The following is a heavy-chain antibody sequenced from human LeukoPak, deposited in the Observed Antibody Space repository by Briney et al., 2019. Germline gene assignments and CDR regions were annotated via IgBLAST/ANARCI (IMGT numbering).Heavy chain of an antibody. V-gene: IGHV3-23*01. D-gene: IGHD2-15*01. CDR3: AKGFSVRGRFDP. J-gene: IGHJ5*02. CDR2: ISVSGIT. Sequence: GGSLRLSCVASGLTFSSNSMSWVRQPPGMGLEWVSGISVSGITVYADSVKGRLTISRDNSKNTLYLQMNNLRADDTALYYCAKGFSVRGRFDPWGQGTQVTVSS. CDR1: GLTFSSNS.